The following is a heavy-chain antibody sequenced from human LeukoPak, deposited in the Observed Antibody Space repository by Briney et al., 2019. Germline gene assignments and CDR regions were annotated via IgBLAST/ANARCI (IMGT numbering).Heavy chain of an antibody. CDR3: ARSITMVWGIVYYGMDA. CDR1: GYTFTSYY. Sequence: GASVKVSCKASGYTFTSYYMHWVRQAPGQRLEWMGWINAGNGNTEYSQKFQGRVTITRDTSASTAYMELSYLRSEDTAVYYCARSITMVWGIVYYGMDAWGQGTTVTVSS. D-gene: IGHD3-10*01. V-gene: IGHV1-3*01. CDR2: INAGNGNT. J-gene: IGHJ6*02.